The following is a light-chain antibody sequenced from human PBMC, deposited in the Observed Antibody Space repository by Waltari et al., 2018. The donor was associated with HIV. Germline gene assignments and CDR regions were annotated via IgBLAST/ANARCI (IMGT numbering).Light chain of an antibody. CDR1: QSIRNY. J-gene: IGKJ3*01. V-gene: IGKV3-11*01. CDR2: DTS. Sequence: EIVLTQSPATLSFSPGERAMRPCRASQSIRNYLAWYQPRPDQAPRLLVYDTSNRATGVPARFSGSGSGTDFSLTIASLESEDFAIYYCHQRSTWPFTFGPGTKVDI. CDR3: HQRSTWPFT.